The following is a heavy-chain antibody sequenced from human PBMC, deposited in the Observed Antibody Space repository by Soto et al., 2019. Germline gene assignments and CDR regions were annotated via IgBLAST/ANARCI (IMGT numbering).Heavy chain of an antibody. J-gene: IGHJ1*01. CDR1: GGSISSYY. CDR2: IYYSGST. CDR3: ARDITQAGQH. V-gene: IGHV4-59*01. Sequence: PSETLSLTCTVSGGSISSYYWSWIRQPPGKGLEWIGYIYYSGSTNYNPSIKSRVTISVDTSKNQFSLTLSSVTAADTAVYYCARDITQAGQHWGQGTLVTVSS.